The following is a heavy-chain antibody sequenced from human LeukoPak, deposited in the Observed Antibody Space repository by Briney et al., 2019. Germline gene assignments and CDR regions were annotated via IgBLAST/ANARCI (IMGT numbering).Heavy chain of an antibody. CDR1: GFTFSSYA. J-gene: IGHJ4*02. CDR3: ARDLGSGGDY. D-gene: IGHD4-23*01. V-gene: IGHV3-23*01. CDR2: ISGSGGST. Sequence: GGSLRLSCAASGFTFSSYAMSWVRQAPGKGLEWVSAISGSGGSTYSADSVKGRFTISRDNSKNTLYLQMNSLRAEDTAVYYCARDLGSGGDYWGQGTLVTVSS.